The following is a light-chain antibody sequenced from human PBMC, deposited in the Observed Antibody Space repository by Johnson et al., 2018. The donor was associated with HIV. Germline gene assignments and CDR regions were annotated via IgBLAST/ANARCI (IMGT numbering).Light chain of an antibody. CDR2: DNN. CDR1: SSNIGNNY. Sequence: QSALTQPPSVSAAPGQKVTISCSGTSSNIGNNYVSWYQQFTGTAPKLVIHDNNKRPSGIPDRFSGSKSGTSATLGITGLQTGDAADYYCGTWDSSLSAGGGDYVFGTGTKVTVL. V-gene: IGLV1-51*01. J-gene: IGLJ1*01. CDR3: GTWDSSLSAGGGDYV.